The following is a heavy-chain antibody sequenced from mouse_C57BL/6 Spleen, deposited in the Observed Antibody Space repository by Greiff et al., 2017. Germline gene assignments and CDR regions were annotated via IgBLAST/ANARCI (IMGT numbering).Heavy chain of an antibody. D-gene: IGHD2-1*01. CDR1: GYTFTSYW. CDR2: INPSSGYT. V-gene: IGHV1-7*01. Sequence: VQLQQSGAELAKPGASVKLSCKASGYTFTSYWMHWVKQRPGQGLEWIGYINPSSGYTKYNQKFKNKATLTAEKSSNTAYMQLSSLTYEDSAVYYCAREGQSTMVTTYYFDYWGQGTTLTVSS. CDR3: AREGQSTMVTTYYFDY. J-gene: IGHJ2*01.